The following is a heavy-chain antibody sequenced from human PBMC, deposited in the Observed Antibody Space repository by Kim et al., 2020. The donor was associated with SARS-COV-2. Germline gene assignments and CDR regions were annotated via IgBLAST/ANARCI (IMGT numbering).Heavy chain of an antibody. CDR2: ISPDGGGT. CDR1: GFSFSSHW. CDR3: VHGTFCSY. J-gene: IGHJ4*02. Sequence: GGSLRLSCAASGFSFSSHWMHWVRQRPGKGLVGVSHISPDGGGTLYGDSVEGRFTVSRDNAKNILYLQMNSLRDDDTAVYYCVHGTFCSYWGQGALVTVS. V-gene: IGHV3-74*03. D-gene: IGHD1-26*01.